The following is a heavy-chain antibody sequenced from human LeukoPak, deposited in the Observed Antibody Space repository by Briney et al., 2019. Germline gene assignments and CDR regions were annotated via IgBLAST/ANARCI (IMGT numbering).Heavy chain of an antibody. CDR1: GYTFTSYY. J-gene: IGHJ5*02. D-gene: IGHD2-15*01. CDR2: INPSGGST. V-gene: IGHV1-46*01. Sequence: ASVKVSCKASGYTFTSYYMRWVRQAPGQGLEWMGIINPSGGSTSYAQKFQGRVTMTRDTSISTAYMELSRLRSDDTAVYYCARTASDVVVVAWFDPWGQGTLVTVSS. CDR3: ARTASDVVVVAWFDP.